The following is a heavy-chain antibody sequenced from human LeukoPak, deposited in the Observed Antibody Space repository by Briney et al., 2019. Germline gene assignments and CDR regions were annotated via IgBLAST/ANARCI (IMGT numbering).Heavy chain of an antibody. CDR2: IATTKPNSFTT. CDR3: VRVVTTGSGWYHFDN. CDR1: GFSITDHH. J-gene: IGHJ4*02. Sequence: TGGALRLSCAGAGFSITDHHMDWVRQAPGKGLEWIGRIATTKPNSFTTQYYASARGRFTISRDDSQNSLYLKLNSLKTEDTAVYYCVRVVTTGSGWYHFDNRGLGTLVTVSS. D-gene: IGHD6-13*01. V-gene: IGHV3-72*01.